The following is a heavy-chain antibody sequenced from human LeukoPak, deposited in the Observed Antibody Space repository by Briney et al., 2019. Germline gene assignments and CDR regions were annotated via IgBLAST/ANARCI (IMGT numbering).Heavy chain of an antibody. CDR3: VRNVGSGFDY. J-gene: IGHJ4*02. V-gene: IGHV1-18*01. Sequence: ASVKVSCKASGYTFTSYGISWVRQAPGQGLEWMGWISAYNGNTNYAQKLQGRVTMTSDTSTSITHMELSSLRSEDTAVYYCVRNVGSGFDYWGQGTLVTVSS. CDR2: ISAYNGNT. CDR1: GYTFTSYG. D-gene: IGHD1-1*01.